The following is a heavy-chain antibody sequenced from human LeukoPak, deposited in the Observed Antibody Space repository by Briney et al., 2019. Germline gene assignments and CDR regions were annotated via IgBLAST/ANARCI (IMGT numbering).Heavy chain of an antibody. Sequence: QPGGSLRLSCAASGFTFSSYAMSWVRQAPGKGLKWVSAISGSGGSTYYADSVKGRFTISRDNSKNTLYLQMNSLRAEDTAVYYCAKAGYYYDRWDFDYWGQGTLVTVSS. V-gene: IGHV3-23*01. CDR2: ISGSGGST. CDR3: AKAGYYYDRWDFDY. J-gene: IGHJ4*02. CDR1: GFTFSSYA. D-gene: IGHD3-22*01.